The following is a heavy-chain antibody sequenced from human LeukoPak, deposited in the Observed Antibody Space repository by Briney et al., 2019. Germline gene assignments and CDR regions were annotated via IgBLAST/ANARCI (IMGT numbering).Heavy chain of an antibody. CDR3: ARKGSYTSYYFDY. CDR1: GGTFISYT. CDR2: IIPIFGTA. J-gene: IGHJ4*02. D-gene: IGHD3-16*01. Sequence: SVKVSCKASGGTFISYTISWVRQAPGQGLEWMGGIIPIFGTANYAQKFQGRVTITADKSTSTAYMELSSLRSEDTAVYYCARKGSYTSYYFDYWGQGTLVTVSS. V-gene: IGHV1-69*06.